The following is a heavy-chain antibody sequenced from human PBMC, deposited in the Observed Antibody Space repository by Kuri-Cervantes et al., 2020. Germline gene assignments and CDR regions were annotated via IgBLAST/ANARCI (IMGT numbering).Heavy chain of an antibody. Sequence: ESLKISCAVSGGSVSSGSYYWSWIRQPPGKGLEWIGYIYYSGSTNYNPSLKSRVAISVDTSKNQFSLKLSSVTAADTAVYYCARAANSRGYCSGGSCYWAYWFDPWGQGTLVTVSS. V-gene: IGHV4-61*01. D-gene: IGHD2-15*01. J-gene: IGHJ5*02. CDR3: ARAANSRGYCSGGSCYWAYWFDP. CDR1: GGSVSSGSYY. CDR2: IYYSGST.